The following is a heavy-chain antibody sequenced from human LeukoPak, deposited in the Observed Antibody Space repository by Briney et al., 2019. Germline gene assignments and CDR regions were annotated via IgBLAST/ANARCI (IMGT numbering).Heavy chain of an antibody. CDR1: RFTFSDYY. CDR3: AKHIYGVVSIQQ. D-gene: IGHD3-3*01. CDR2: IGSKTDGGTT. J-gene: IGHJ1*01. V-gene: IGHV3-15*04. Sequence: GGSLRLSCAASRFTFSDYYMSWIRQAPGKGLEWVGRIGSKTDGGTTDYVVSVQGRFTISRDDSKNTLYLQMSSLKTEDTAVYYCAKHIYGVVSIQQWGQGTLVTVSS.